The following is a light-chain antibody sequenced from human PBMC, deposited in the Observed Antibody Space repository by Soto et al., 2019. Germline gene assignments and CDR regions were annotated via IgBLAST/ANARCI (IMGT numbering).Light chain of an antibody. CDR2: EVT. Sequence: QSVLTQPPSASGSPGQSVTISCTGTSSDVGGHNYVSWYQQHPGKAPKLMIYEVTQRPSGVPDRFSGSKSGNTASLTVSGLQAEDEADYYCCSYAGNNKVFGTGTKVTVL. CDR1: SSDVGGHNY. CDR3: CSYAGNNKV. J-gene: IGLJ1*01. V-gene: IGLV2-8*01.